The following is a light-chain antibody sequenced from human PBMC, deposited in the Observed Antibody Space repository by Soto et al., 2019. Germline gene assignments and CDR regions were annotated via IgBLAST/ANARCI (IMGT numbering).Light chain of an antibody. V-gene: IGLV2-14*03. CDR1: HNDIGTYDY. CDR3: SSFTSDRIYV. CDR2: GVT. Sequence: QSVLTQPTSLSGSPGQSITISCTGNHNDIGTYDYVSWYQQHPGRAPRLLIYGVTTRPSGISDRFSASKSGLTASLTISGLQPEDEADYYCSSFTSDRIYVFGPGTKVTV. J-gene: IGLJ1*01.